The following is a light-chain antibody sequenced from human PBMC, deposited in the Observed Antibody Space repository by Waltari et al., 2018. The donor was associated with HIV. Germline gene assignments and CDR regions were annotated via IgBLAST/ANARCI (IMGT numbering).Light chain of an antibody. V-gene: IGLV2-8*01. J-gene: IGLJ2*01. CDR1: SSAVGGYNY. Sequence: QSALTQPPSASGSPGQSVTISCPGTSSAVGGYNYVSWYQQHPGKAPKLMIYEVSKRPSGVPDRFSGSKSGNTASLTVSGLQAEDEADYYCSSYAGSNKVVFGGGTKLTVL. CDR2: EVS. CDR3: SSYAGSNKVV.